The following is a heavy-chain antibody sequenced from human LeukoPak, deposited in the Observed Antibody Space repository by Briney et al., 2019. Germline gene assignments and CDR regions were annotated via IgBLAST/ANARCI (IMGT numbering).Heavy chain of an antibody. J-gene: IGHJ5*01. V-gene: IGHV3-21*01. CDR3: ARGGGYCSITDCRGTGNRFDS. CDR2: IGGSGSHI. Sequence: GGSLRLSCAASGFPFGTYNMNWVRQAPGKGLEWVSSIGGSGSHIYYADSMKGRFTISRDNTKNSLYLQMNSLGPEDTAVYFCARGGGYCSITDCRGTGNRFDSWGQGTLVTVSS. CDR1: GFPFGTYN. D-gene: IGHD2-2*01.